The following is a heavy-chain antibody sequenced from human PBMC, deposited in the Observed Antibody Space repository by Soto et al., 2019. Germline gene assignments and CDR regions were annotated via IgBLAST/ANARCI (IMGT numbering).Heavy chain of an antibody. J-gene: IGHJ3*02. CDR3: ATDNTLKVTWKTFNI. CDR2: FDPEDGET. D-gene: IGHD2-21*02. Sequence: ASVKVSCKVSGYTLTELSMHWVRQAPGKGLEWMGGFDPEDGETIYAQKFQGRVTMTEDTSTDTAYMELSSLRSEDTAVYYCATDNTLKVTWKTFNIWCQATLGTV. V-gene: IGHV1-24*01. CDR1: GYTLTELS.